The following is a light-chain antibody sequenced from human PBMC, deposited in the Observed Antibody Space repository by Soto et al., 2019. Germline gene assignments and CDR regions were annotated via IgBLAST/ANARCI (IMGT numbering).Light chain of an antibody. J-gene: IGLJ3*02. CDR2: EVT. V-gene: IGLV2-14*01. Sequence: QSVLTQPASVSGSPGQSITISCTGTSSDIDNYNYVSWYQQYPGKAPKVMIYEVTNRPSGVSNRFSGSKSGNTASLTISGLQAEDEAAYYCSSYTSRNTWVFGGGTKLTVL. CDR1: SSDIDNYNY. CDR3: SSYTSRNTWV.